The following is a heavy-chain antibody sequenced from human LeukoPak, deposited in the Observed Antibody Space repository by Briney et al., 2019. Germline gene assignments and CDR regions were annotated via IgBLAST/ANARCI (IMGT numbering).Heavy chain of an antibody. CDR1: GGSISSGSYY. J-gene: IGHJ4*02. V-gene: IGHV4-61*02. CDR2: IYTSGST. D-gene: IGHD4-23*01. CDR3: AREPLYGGNPADY. Sequence: SETLSLTCTVSGGSISSGSYYWSWIRRPAGKGLEWIGRIYTSGSTNYNPSLKSRVTISVDTSKNQFSLKLSTVTAADTAVYYCAREPLYGGNPADYWGQGTLVTVSS.